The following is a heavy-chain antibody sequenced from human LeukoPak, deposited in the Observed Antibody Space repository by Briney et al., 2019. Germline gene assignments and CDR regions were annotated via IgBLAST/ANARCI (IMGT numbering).Heavy chain of an antibody. CDR3: ARDKARGDFDP. Sequence: SETLSLTCTVSGGSISSYSWSWIRQPAGKGLEWIGRIYTSGTTNYNPSLKSRVIMSIDTSKNQFSLKLSSVTAADTAVYYCARDKARGDFDPWGQGTLVTVSS. CDR1: GGSISSYS. V-gene: IGHV4-4*07. D-gene: IGHD3-10*01. CDR2: IYTSGTT. J-gene: IGHJ5*02.